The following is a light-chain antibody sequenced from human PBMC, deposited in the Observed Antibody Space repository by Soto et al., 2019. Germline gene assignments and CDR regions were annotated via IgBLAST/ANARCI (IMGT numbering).Light chain of an antibody. CDR3: VQFALFPRT. V-gene: IGKV2-24*01. CDR2: RVS. CDR1: QSLVYSDGNTY. Sequence: DIVLTQTPLSSPVTLGQSASISCRSNQSLVYSDGNTYLSWLQQRPGQPPRLLIYRVSNRFSGVPDRFSGSGAGTDFTLTIDRVDREDVGIYSCVQFALFPRTFGQGTKVEIK. J-gene: IGKJ1*01.